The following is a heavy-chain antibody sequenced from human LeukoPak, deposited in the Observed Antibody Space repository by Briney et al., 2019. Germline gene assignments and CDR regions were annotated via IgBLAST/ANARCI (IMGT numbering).Heavy chain of an antibody. J-gene: IGHJ4*02. V-gene: IGHV4-4*07. CDR3: ARENSGSYREFDY. Sequence: SETLSLTCTVSGGSISSYYWSWIRQPAGKGLEWIGRIYTSGSTNYNTSLKSRVSMSVDTSKNQFSLKLSSVTAADTAVFYCARENSGSYREFDYWGQGTLVTVSS. D-gene: IGHD1-26*01. CDR1: GGSISSYY. CDR2: IYTSGST.